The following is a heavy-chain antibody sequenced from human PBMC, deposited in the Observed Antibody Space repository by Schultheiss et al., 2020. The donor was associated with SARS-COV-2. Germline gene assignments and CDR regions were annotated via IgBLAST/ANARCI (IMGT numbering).Heavy chain of an antibody. CDR2: INHSGST. CDR1: GGSFSGYY. D-gene: IGHD5-12*01. Sequence: SETLSLTCAVYGGSFSGYYWSWIRQPPGKGLEWIGEINHSGSTNYNPSLKSRVTISVDTSKNQFSLKLSSVTAADTAVYYCARNKGDTRYSGYDNYYYYMDVWGKGTTVTVSS. CDR3: ARNKGDTRYSGYDNYYYYMDV. J-gene: IGHJ6*03. V-gene: IGHV4-34*01.